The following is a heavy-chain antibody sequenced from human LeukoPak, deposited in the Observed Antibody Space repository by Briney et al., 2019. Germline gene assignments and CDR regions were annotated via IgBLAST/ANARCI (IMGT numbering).Heavy chain of an antibody. CDR3: ARNTAVATSRSWFDP. CDR1: GGSVTNYY. Sequence: SETLSLTCTVSGGSVTNYYWSWIRQHPGKGLEWIGYSDYSGSSTYNPSLKSRVTMSVDTSKNQFSLRLSSVTAADTAVYYCARNTAVATSRSWFDPSGQGTLVTVSS. J-gene: IGHJ5*02. D-gene: IGHD6-19*01. V-gene: IGHV4-59*08. CDR2: SDYSGSS.